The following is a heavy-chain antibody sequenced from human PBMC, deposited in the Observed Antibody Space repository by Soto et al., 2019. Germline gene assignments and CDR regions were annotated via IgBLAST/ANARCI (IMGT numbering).Heavy chain of an antibody. J-gene: IGHJ6*04. Sequence: ASVKVSCTASGYTFTSYAMHWVRQAPGQRLEWMGWINAGNGNTKYSKKFQGRVTITRDTSASTAYMELSSLRSEDTAVYYCARDWNIVVVLSFGRAVRVKGTTVPVSS. CDR1: GYTFTSYA. V-gene: IGHV1-3*01. CDR2: INAGNGNT. CDR3: ARDWNIVVVLSFGRAV. D-gene: IGHD2-2*01.